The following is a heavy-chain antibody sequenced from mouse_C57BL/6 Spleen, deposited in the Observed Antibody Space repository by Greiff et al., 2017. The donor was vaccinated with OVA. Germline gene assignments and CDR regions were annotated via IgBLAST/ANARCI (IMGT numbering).Heavy chain of an antibody. CDR1: GFTFSDYG. Sequence: EVQLVESGGGLVKPGGSLKLSCAASGFTFSDYGMHWVRQAPEKGLEWVAYISSGSSTIYYADTVKGRFTLSRDNAKNTLFLQMSRLRSADTAMYYCARDAITWFAYWGQGTLVTVSA. V-gene: IGHV5-17*01. CDR2: ISSGSSTI. CDR3: ARDAITWFAY. J-gene: IGHJ3*01.